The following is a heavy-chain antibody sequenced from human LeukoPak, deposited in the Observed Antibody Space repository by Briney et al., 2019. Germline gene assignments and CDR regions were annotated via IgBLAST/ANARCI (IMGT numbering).Heavy chain of an antibody. D-gene: IGHD6-13*01. CDR3: AKDLVSSSSWYVLDY. CDR1: GFTFSSYG. CDR2: ISYDGSNK. Sequence: GGSLRLSCAASGFTFSSYGMHWVRQAPGKGLEWVAVISYDGSNKYYADSVKGRFTISRDNSKNTLYLQMNSLRAEDTAVYYRAKDLVSSSSWYVLDYWGQGTLVTVSS. V-gene: IGHV3-30*18. J-gene: IGHJ4*02.